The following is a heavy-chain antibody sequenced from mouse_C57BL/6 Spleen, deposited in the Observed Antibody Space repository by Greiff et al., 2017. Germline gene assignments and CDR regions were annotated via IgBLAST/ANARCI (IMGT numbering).Heavy chain of an antibody. D-gene: IGHD2-2*01. V-gene: IGHV1-64*01. CDR1: GYTFTSYW. CDR2: IHPNSGST. CDR3: AREVTSRYFDV. Sequence: VQLQQPGAELVKPGASVKLSCKASGYTFTSYWMHWVKQRPGQGLEWIGMIHPNSGSTNYNEKFKSKATLTVDKSSSTAYMQLSSLTSEDSAVYYCAREVTSRYFDVWGTGTTVTVSS. J-gene: IGHJ1*03.